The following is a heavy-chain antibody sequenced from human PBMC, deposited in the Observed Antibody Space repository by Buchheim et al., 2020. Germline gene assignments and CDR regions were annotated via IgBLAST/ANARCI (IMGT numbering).Heavy chain of an antibody. Sequence: EVQLVESGGGLVQPGGSLRLSCAASGFTFSSYAMHWVRQAPGKGLEYVSAISSNGGSTYYADYVKGRFTISRDNSKNTLYFQMGSLRAEDMAVYYCARSTGTPNDAFDIWGQGT. V-gene: IGHV3-64*07. CDR3: ARSTGTPNDAFDI. J-gene: IGHJ3*02. D-gene: IGHD1-1*01. CDR1: GFTFSSYA. CDR2: ISSNGGST.